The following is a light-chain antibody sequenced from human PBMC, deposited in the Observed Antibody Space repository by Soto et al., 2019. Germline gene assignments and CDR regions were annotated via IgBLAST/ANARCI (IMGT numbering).Light chain of an antibody. V-gene: IGLV2-14*01. Sequence: QSVLTQPASVSGSPGQSITISCTGTSSDVGGYNYVSWYQQHPGKAPELMIYDVSNRPSGVSNRFSGSKSGNTASLTISGLQAEDEADYYCSSYTSSSTLHVFGTGTKVTVL. CDR3: SSYTSSSTLHV. J-gene: IGLJ1*01. CDR2: DVS. CDR1: SSDVGGYNY.